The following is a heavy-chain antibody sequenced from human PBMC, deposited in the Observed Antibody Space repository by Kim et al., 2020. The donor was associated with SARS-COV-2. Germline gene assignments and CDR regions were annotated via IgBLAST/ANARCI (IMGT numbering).Heavy chain of an antibody. CDR1: GFTFSNYG. D-gene: IGHD3-16*01. V-gene: IGHV3-30*02. CDR2: ISKDGNNK. J-gene: IGHJ6*02. Sequence: GGSLRLSCAASGFTFSNYGMHWVRQAPGKGLEWVAFISKDGNNKYYADSVEGRVTMSRDNSKNTLFLQLSSLRAEDTAMYYCAKQLWDYYYGMDVWGQGTTVTVSS. CDR3: AKQLWDYYYGMDV.